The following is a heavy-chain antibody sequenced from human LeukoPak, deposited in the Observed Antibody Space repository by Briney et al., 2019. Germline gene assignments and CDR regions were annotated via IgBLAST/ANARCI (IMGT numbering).Heavy chain of an antibody. CDR2: IYPGDSDT. D-gene: IGHD2-21*02. Sequence: PGESLQISCKGSGSSFTSYWIGWVRQLPGKGLEWMGIIYPGDSDTTYSPSFQGQVTISADKSISTAYLRWSSLKASDTAMYYCARRNPLTQDAFDIWGQGTMVTVSS. CDR3: ARRNPLTQDAFDI. CDR1: GSSFTSYW. J-gene: IGHJ3*02. V-gene: IGHV5-51*01.